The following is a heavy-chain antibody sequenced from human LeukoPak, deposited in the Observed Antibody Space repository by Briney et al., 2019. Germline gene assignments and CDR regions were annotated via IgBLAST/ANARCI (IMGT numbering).Heavy chain of an antibody. CDR2: MHHTGSA. CDR1: DSSISGSYF. Sequence: SETLSLTCIVSDSSISGSYFWGWVRQPPGKGLESIGVMHHTGSAYYNPSLQSRVSISLDVSKSQISLHLNSMTAADTAVYYSARFAIVRDLATYNWIDPWGQGTLVTVSS. J-gene: IGHJ5*02. CDR3: ARFAIVRDLATYNWIDP. V-gene: IGHV4-38-2*02. D-gene: IGHD3-10*01.